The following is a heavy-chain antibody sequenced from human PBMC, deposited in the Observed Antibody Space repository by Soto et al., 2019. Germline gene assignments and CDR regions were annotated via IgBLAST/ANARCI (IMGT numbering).Heavy chain of an antibody. V-gene: IGHV4-31*03. CDR3: ARGGGSTKVDY. D-gene: IGHD2-2*01. J-gene: IGHJ4*02. CDR1: GGSITSSGYY. CDR2: TSNSGST. Sequence: QVQLQESGPGLVKPSQTLSLTCTVSGGSITSSGYYWSWIRQHPGEGLEWIGFTSNSGSTSYNPSLKSRVTISVDTSSNQSSLNLKSVTAADTAVYYGARGGGSTKVDYWGQGTLVTVSP.